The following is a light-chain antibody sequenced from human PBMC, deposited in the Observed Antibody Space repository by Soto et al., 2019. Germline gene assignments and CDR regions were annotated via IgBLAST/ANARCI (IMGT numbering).Light chain of an antibody. CDR2: GAS. Sequence: EIVLTQSPGTLSLSAGERVTLSCRASQSVSSSYLAWYQQKPGQAPRLLIYGASNRATDIPDRFSGSGSGTDFSLSISRLEPEDFAVFYCQQYNQWPITFGQGTRLEIK. CDR3: QQYNQWPIT. CDR1: QSVSSSY. J-gene: IGKJ5*01. V-gene: IGKV3-20*01.